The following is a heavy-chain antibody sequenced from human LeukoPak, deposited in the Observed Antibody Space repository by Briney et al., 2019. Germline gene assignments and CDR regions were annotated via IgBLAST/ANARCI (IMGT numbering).Heavy chain of an antibody. J-gene: IGHJ4*02. CDR2: ISSSSSYI. D-gene: IGHD2-21*02. V-gene: IGHV3-21*04. Sequence: SGGSLRLSCAASGFTFSSYSMNWVRQAPGKGLEWVSSISSSSSYIYYADSVKGRFTISRDNSKNTLYLQMNSLRAEDTAVYYCAKTVCGDCSSPLDYWGQGTLVTVSS. CDR3: AKTVCGDCSSPLDY. CDR1: GFTFSSYS.